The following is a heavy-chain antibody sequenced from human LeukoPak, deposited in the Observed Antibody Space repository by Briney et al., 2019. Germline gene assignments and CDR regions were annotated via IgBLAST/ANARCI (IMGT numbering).Heavy chain of an antibody. CDR2: INPNSGGA. V-gene: IGHV1-2*06. Sequence: GASVKVSCKASGYTFTSYGISWVRQAPGQGLEWMGRINPNSGGANYAQKFQGRVTMTRDTSINTAYMELSSLTSDDTAVYYCAKRGGSYSIQDYFDFWGQGTLVTVSS. D-gene: IGHD1-26*01. J-gene: IGHJ4*02. CDR1: GYTFTSYG. CDR3: AKRGGSYSIQDYFDF.